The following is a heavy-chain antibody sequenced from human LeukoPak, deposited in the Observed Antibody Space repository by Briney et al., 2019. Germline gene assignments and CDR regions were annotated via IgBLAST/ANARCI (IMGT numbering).Heavy chain of an antibody. V-gene: IGHV4-59*01. CDR2: INYSGNT. J-gene: IGHJ4*02. D-gene: IGHD1-7*01. CDR3: ARDWELGY. Sequence: SETLSLTCTVSDGSISRYYWNWIRQPPGKGLEWIGNINYSGNTNYNPSLKTRVTISVDTSKNQFSLTLRSVTAADTALYYCARDWELGYWGQGTLVTVSS. CDR1: DGSISRYY.